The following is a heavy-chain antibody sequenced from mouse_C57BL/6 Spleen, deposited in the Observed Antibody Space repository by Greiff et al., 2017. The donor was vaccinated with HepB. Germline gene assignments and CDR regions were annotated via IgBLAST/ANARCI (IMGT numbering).Heavy chain of an antibody. CDR3: ARGGNYYEGFDY. CDR1: GYAFSSSW. D-gene: IGHD1-1*01. V-gene: IGHV1-82*01. Sequence: VQLQQSGPELVKPGASVKISCKASGYAFSSSWMNWVKQRPGKGLEWIGRIYPGDGDTNYNGKFKGKATLTADKSSSTAYMQLSSLTSEDSAVYFCARGGNYYEGFDYWGQGTTLTVSS. CDR2: IYPGDGDT. J-gene: IGHJ2*01.